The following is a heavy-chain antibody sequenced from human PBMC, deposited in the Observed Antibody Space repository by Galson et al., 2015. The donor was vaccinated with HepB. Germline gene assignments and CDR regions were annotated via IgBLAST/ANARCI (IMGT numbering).Heavy chain of an antibody. CDR1: GFTFSRYA. D-gene: IGHD4-17*01. V-gene: IGHV3-33*01. J-gene: IGHJ4*02. Sequence: SLRLSCAASGFTFSRYAMHWVRQAPGEGLEWVAVIWYDGSNKYFADSVKGRFTISRDNSKNTLSLQMDSLRPEDTAVYYCARDDYADNVVVFDYWGQGIQVTVSS. CDR2: IWYDGSNK. CDR3: ARDDYADNVVVFDY.